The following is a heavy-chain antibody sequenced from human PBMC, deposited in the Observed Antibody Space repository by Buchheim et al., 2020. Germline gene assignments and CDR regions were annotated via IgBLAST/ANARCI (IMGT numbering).Heavy chain of an antibody. V-gene: IGHV4-30-4*01. CDR1: GGSISSGDYY. D-gene: IGHD3-9*01. CDR3: ARFSLRYFDWFLRGEYFDL. J-gene: IGHJ2*01. CDR2: IYYSGST. Sequence: QVQLQESGPGLVKPSQTLSLTCTVSGGSISSGDYYWSWIRQPPGKGLEWIGYIYYSGSTYYNPSLKSRVTISVDTSKNQFPLKLSSVTAADTAVYYCARFSLRYFDWFLRGEYFDLWGRGTL.